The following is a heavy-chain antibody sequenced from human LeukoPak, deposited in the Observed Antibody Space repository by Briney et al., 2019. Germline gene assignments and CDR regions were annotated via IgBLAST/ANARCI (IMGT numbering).Heavy chain of an antibody. CDR2: IFRNGGRA. CDR3: ARDGVIGTTFDS. Sequence: GGSLRLSCAASGFTLIDHAMHWVRQTPEKGLEWVSGIFRNGGRADYGDSVKGRFTVSRDNAKNSLYLQMNSLRAEDTAVYYCARDGVIGTTFDSWGQGTLVTVSS. D-gene: IGHD1-14*01. CDR1: GFTLIDHA. J-gene: IGHJ4*02. V-gene: IGHV3-9*01.